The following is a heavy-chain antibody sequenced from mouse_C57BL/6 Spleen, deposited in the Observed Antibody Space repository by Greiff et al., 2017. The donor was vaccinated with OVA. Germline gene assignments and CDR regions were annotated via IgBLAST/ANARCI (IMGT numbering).Heavy chain of an antibody. CDR1: GYTFTSYW. CDR3: ARNYYDYFDY. V-gene: IGHV1-52*01. CDR2: IDPSDSET. Sequence: QVQLQQSGAELVRPGSSVKLSCKASGYTFTSYWMHWVKQRPIQGLEWIGNIDPSDSETHYNQKFKDKATLTVDKSSSTAYMQLSSLTSEDSAVYYCARNYYDYFDYWGQGTTLTVSS. D-gene: IGHD1-1*01. J-gene: IGHJ2*01.